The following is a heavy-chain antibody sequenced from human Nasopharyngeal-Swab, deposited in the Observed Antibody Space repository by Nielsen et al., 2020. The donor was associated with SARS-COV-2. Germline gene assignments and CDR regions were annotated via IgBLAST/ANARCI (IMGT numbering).Heavy chain of an antibody. D-gene: IGHD3-3*01. CDR1: GLPLLLPS. V-gene: IGHV3-30-3*01. J-gene: IGHJ6*03. Sequence: GESLKISCVVSGLPLLLPSLPFVRQAPGKGLEWVAVILHDGTNKYYADSVKGRFTISRDNAKNSLYLQMNSLRAEDTAVYYCARSPSYYDFWSGYSFNYYYYYYMDVWGKGTTVTVSS. CDR2: ILHDGTNK. CDR3: ARSPSYYDFWSGYSFNYYYYYYMDV.